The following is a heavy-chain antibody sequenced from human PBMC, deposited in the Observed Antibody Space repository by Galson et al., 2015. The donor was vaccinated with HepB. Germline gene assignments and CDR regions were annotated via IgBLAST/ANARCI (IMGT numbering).Heavy chain of an antibody. D-gene: IGHD2-15*01. V-gene: IGHV3-48*04. CDR1: RFSFSSYS. CDR2: ISPNSKTT. J-gene: IGHJ5*02. Sequence: SLRLSCAASRFSFSSYSMIWVRQAPGKGLECISDISPNSKTTNYADSVKGRFTISRDNARNSLYLQMNSLRAEDTAVYYCASRSATWYAEYTWFNPWGQGTLVTVSS. CDR3: ASRSATWYAEYTWFNP.